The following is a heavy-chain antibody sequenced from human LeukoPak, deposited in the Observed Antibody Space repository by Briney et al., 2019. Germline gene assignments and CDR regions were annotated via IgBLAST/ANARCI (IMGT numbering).Heavy chain of an antibody. J-gene: IGHJ4*02. Sequence: ASVKVSCKASGYTFTGYYMHWVRQAPGQGLEWMGWINPNSGGTNYAQKFQGRVTMTRDTSISTAYMELSRLRSDDTAVYYCARVAPPSAIFGVILDYWGQGTLVTVSS. CDR1: GYTFTGYY. V-gene: IGHV1-2*02. CDR3: ARVAPPSAIFGVILDY. D-gene: IGHD3-3*01. CDR2: INPNSGGT.